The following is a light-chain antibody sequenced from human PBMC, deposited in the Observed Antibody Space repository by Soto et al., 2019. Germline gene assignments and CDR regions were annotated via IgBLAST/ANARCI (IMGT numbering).Light chain of an antibody. Sequence: EIVLTQSPATLSVSPGERATLSCRASQSVSRNLAWYQQKPGQAPRLLIYGASTRATGIPARFSGSGSGTEFTLTISSLQSEDFAVYYCQQYNNWPPYNFGQGTQLEIK. CDR3: QQYNNWPPYN. V-gene: IGKV3-15*01. CDR2: GAS. J-gene: IGKJ2*01. CDR1: QSVSRN.